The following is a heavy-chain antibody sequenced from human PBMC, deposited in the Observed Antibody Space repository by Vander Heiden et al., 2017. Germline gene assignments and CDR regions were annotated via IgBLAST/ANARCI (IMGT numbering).Heavy chain of an antibody. V-gene: IGHV4-59*01. CDR3: AKARRPKGFDP. CDR2: IYYSGST. Sequence: QVQLQESGPGLGKPSETLSLICTVSGDSISDYYWHWIRQPPGKGLEWIGSIYYSGSTAYNPSLKSRVTISIDTSKSQFSLKVSSVTAADTAVYYCAKARRPKGFDPWGQGTLVTVSS. CDR1: GDSISDYY. J-gene: IGHJ5*02.